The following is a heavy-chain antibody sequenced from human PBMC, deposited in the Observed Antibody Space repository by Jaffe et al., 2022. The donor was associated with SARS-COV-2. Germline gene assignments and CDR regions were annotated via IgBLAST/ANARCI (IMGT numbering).Heavy chain of an antibody. J-gene: IGHJ4*02. Sequence: QVHLVDSGGGLVKPGGSLRLSCVASGFIFSDYYMSWIRQAPGKGLEWVSCISSGSSNTYYADSVKGRFSISRDNAKNSLYLQMNSLRAEDTAVYYCARVNQWPDYFNSWGQGTLVTVSS. CDR1: GFIFSDYY. V-gene: IGHV3-11*06. CDR3: ARVNQWPDYFNS. D-gene: IGHD6-19*01. CDR2: ISSGSSNT.